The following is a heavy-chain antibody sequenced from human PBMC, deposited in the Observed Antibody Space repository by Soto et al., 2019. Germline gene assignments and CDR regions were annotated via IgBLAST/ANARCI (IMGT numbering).Heavy chain of an antibody. V-gene: IGHV3-23*01. CDR2: ISGSGGST. CDR3: AKEGGDNPHYYYYYMDV. D-gene: IGHD4-17*01. CDR1: GFTFSSYA. Sequence: PGGSLRLSCAASGFTFSSYAMSGVRQAPGKGLEWVSAISGSGGSTYYADSVKGRFTISRDNSKNTLYLQMNSLRAEDTAVYYCAKEGGDNPHYYYYYMDVWGKGTTVTVSS. J-gene: IGHJ6*03.